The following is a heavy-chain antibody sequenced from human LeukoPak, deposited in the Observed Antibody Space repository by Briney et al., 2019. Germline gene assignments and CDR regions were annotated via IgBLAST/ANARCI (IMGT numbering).Heavy chain of an antibody. Sequence: PSETLSLTCTVSGGSISSGGYYWSWFRQHPGKGLEWIGYIYYSGSTYYNPSLKSRVTISVDTSKNQFSLKLSSVTAADTAVYYCARVGVQSLAFDIWGQGTMVTVSS. J-gene: IGHJ3*02. CDR3: ARVGVQSLAFDI. V-gene: IGHV4-31*03. CDR2: IYYSGST. D-gene: IGHD2-8*01. CDR1: GGSISSGGYY.